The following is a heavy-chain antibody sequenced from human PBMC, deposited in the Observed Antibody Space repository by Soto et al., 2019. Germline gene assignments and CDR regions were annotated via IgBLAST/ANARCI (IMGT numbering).Heavy chain of an antibody. CDR1: GYTFTRSG. CDR2: ISGNGYT. J-gene: IGHJ3*01. CDR3: ARGAVNIAARKDQVDFDF. D-gene: IGHD6-6*01. V-gene: IGHV1-18*01. Sequence: QVQLVQSGAEVKKPGASVKVSCKTSGYTFTRSGINWVRQAPGQGLEWMGWISGNGYTNFARKFQGRVTMTTDTSTTTAYMELRSLRSDDTAGYYCARGAVNIAARKDQVDFDFWGHGTRVTVSS.